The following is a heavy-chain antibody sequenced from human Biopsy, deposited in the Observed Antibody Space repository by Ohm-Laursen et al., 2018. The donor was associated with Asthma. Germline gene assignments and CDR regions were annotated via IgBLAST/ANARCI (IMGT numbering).Heavy chain of an antibody. CDR2: ISVYNGNT. V-gene: IGHV1-18*01. CDR1: GYPFNSAG. Sequence: GSSVKVSCKTSGYPFNSAGITWVRQAPGQGLEWMGWISVYNGNTKVAQKLQDRVTMITDTSTSTAYMELRSLRSDDTAVYFCARAVDYSHYYGIDVWGQGTTVTAS. CDR3: ARAVDYSHYYGIDV. D-gene: IGHD3-10*01. J-gene: IGHJ6*02.